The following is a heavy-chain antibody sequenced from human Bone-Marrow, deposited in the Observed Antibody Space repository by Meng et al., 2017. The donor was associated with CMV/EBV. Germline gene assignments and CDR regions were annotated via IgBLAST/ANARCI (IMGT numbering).Heavy chain of an antibody. D-gene: IGHD3-3*01. V-gene: IGHV4-39*07. Sequence: SETLSLTCIVSGDSIVSSDYYWGCIRQPPGKGLQWIGSIYYSGSTSYNPSLKSRVTVAVDTSKNQFSLKLSSVTAADTAVYYCASERGIRFYRYYGMDVWGQGTTVTVSS. CDR3: ASERGIRFYRYYGMDV. CDR1: GDSIVSSDYY. J-gene: IGHJ6*02. CDR2: IYYSGST.